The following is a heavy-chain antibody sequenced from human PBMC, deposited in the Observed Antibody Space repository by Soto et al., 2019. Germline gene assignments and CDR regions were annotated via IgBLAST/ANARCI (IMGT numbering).Heavy chain of an antibody. J-gene: IGHJ6*02. CDR1: GGTFSSYA. V-gene: IGHV1-69*13. CDR3: ARDKDTAKVYYYDYYGMDV. Sequence: SVKVSSKASGGTFSSYAISWVRQAPGQGLKRMGGIIPIFGTANYAQKFQGRVTITADESTSTAYMELSSLRSEDTAVYYCARDKDTAKVYYYDYYGMDVWGQGSTVTVSS. D-gene: IGHD5-18*01. CDR2: IIPIFGTA.